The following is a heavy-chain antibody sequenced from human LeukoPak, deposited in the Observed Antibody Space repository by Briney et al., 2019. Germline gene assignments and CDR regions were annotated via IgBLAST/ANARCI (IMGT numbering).Heavy chain of an antibody. V-gene: IGHV3-53*01. Sequence: GGSLRLSCASSGFTVSSNNMSWVRQPPGRRLEWVSVIDSGGSTYYADYVQGRFTISRDNSTNTLYLEMNSLRAEDTAVYYCARYPYPAYYYYGMDVWGQGTTVSVCS. CDR1: GFTVSSNN. CDR2: IDSGGST. CDR3: ARYPYPAYYYYGMDV. J-gene: IGHJ6*02.